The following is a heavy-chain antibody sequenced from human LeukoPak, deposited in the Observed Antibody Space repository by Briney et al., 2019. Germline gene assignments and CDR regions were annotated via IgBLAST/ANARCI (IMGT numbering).Heavy chain of an antibody. CDR3: ARSFRGSDGDFDY. Sequence: SETLSLTCSVSGGSISSDYWSWIRQPAGKGLEWIGRIYISGSTNYNPSLKSRVTISVDTSKNQLSLRLSSVTAADTAVYYCARSFRGSDGDFDYWGQGTQVTVSS. D-gene: IGHD5-12*01. CDR1: GGSISSDY. V-gene: IGHV4-4*07. J-gene: IGHJ4*02. CDR2: IYISGST.